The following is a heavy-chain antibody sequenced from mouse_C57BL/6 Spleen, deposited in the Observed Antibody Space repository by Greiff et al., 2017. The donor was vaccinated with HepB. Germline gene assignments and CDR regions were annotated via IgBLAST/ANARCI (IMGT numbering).Heavy chain of an antibody. CDR1: GYTFTSYG. Sequence: VQLKESGAELVRPGSSVKMSCKTSGYTFTSYGINWVKQRPGQGLEWIGYIYIGNGYTEYNEKFKGKATLTSDTSSSTAYMQLSSLTSEDSAIYFCARKELSSPKGYAMDYWGQGTSVTVSS. J-gene: IGHJ4*01. CDR2: IYIGNGYT. D-gene: IGHD1-1*01. CDR3: ARKELSSPKGYAMDY. V-gene: IGHV1-58*01.